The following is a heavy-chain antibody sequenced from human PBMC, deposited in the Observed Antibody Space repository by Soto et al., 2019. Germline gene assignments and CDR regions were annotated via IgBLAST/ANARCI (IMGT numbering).Heavy chain of an antibody. CDR2: INHSGST. CDR1: GGSFSGYY. Sequence: SETLSLTCAVYGGSFSGYYWSWIRQPPGKGLEWIGEINHSGSTNYNPSLKSRVTISVDTSKNQFSLKLSSVTAADTAVYYCARDIVVVPAAGGWFAPWGQGTLVTVSS. J-gene: IGHJ5*02. D-gene: IGHD2-2*01. V-gene: IGHV4-34*01. CDR3: ARDIVVVPAAGGWFAP.